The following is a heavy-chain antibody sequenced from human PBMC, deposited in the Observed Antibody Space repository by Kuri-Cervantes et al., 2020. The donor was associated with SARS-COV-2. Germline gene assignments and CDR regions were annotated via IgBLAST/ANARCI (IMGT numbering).Heavy chain of an antibody. Sequence: SETLSLTCTVSGGSISSYYWSWIRQPPGKGLEWIGYIYYSGGTNYNPSLKSRVTISVDTSKNQFSLKLSSVTAADTAVYYCARDLGQKRWLQYWYFDLWGRGTLVTVSS. V-gene: IGHV4-59*01. J-gene: IGHJ2*01. CDR3: ARDLGQKRWLQYWYFDL. D-gene: IGHD5-24*01. CDR1: GGSISSYY. CDR2: IYYSGGT.